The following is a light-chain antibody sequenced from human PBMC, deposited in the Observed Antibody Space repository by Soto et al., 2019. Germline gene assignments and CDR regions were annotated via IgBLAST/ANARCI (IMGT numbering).Light chain of an antibody. Sequence: AIQRTQSPSSLSASVRDRVTITCRASQGIRNDLGWYQQKPGKAPKLLIYAASSLQSGVPSRFSGSGSGTDFTLTISSLQPGDFATYYCLQDYNYPWTFGQGTKVEIK. J-gene: IGKJ1*01. CDR3: LQDYNYPWT. CDR1: QGIRND. CDR2: AAS. V-gene: IGKV1-6*01.